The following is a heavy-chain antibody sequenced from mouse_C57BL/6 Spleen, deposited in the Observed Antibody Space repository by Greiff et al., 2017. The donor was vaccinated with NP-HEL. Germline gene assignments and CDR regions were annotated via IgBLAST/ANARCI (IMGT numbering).Heavy chain of an antibody. Sequence: VQLQQSGAELVRPGTSVKVSCKASGYAFTNYWIEWVKQRPGQGLEWIGVINPGSGGTNYNEKFKGKATLTADKSSSTAYMQLSSLTSEDSAVYFCARLGIYYDYEDYWGQGTTLTVSS. CDR2: INPGSGGT. J-gene: IGHJ2*01. D-gene: IGHD2-4*01. CDR3: ARLGIYYDYEDY. V-gene: IGHV1-54*01. CDR1: GYAFTNYW.